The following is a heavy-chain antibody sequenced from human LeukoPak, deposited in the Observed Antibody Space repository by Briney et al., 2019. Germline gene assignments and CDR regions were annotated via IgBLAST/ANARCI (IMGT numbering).Heavy chain of an antibody. CDR2: IYYSGST. Sequence: KPSETLSLTCTVSGGSISSSSYYWGWIRQPPGKGLEWIGYIYYSGSTNYNPSLKSRVTISVDTSKNQFSLKLSSVTAADTAVYYCARGAGLRYFDWSYDYWGQGTLVTVSS. CDR1: GGSISSSSYY. D-gene: IGHD3-9*01. CDR3: ARGAGLRYFDWSYDY. J-gene: IGHJ4*02. V-gene: IGHV4-61*05.